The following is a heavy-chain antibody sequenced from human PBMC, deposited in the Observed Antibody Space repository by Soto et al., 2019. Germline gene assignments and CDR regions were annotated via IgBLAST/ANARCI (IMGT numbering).Heavy chain of an antibody. Sequence: PSETLSLTCTVSGGSISSYYWSWIRQPAGKGLEWIGRIYTSGSTNYNPSLKSRVTMSVDTSKNQFSLRLSSVTAADTAVYYCARTPTGLLWFGELLDNWFDPWGQGTLVTVSS. CDR3: ARTPTGLLWFGELLDNWFDP. CDR2: IYTSGST. CDR1: GGSISSYY. J-gene: IGHJ5*02. V-gene: IGHV4-4*07. D-gene: IGHD3-10*01.